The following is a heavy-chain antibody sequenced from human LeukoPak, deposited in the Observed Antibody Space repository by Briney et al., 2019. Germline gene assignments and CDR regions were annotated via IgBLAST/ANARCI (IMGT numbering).Heavy chain of an antibody. CDR3: ATQRGNSGLDY. CDR1: GGSISSSSYY. V-gene: IGHV4-39*07. D-gene: IGHD4-23*01. CDR2: IYYSGST. Sequence: SETLSLTCTVSGGSISSSSYYWGWIRQPPGKGLEWIGSIYYSGSTYYNPSLKSRVTISVDTSKNQFSLKLSSVTAADTAVYYCATQRGNSGLDYWGQGTLVTVSS. J-gene: IGHJ4*02.